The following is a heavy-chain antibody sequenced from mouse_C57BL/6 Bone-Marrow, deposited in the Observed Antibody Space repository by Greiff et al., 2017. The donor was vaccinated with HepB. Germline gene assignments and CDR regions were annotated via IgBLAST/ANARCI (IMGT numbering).Heavy chain of an antibody. D-gene: IGHD2-1*01. J-gene: IGHJ3*01. CDR1: GYTFTSYW. CDR3: ARGLYGTFAY. Sequence: QVHVKQPGAELVKPGASVKLSCKASGYTFTSYWMHWVKQRPGQGLEWIGMIHPNSGSTNYNEKFKSKATLTVDKSSSTAYMQLSSLTSEDSAVYYCARGLYGTFAYWGQGTLVTVSA. V-gene: IGHV1-64*01. CDR2: IHPNSGST.